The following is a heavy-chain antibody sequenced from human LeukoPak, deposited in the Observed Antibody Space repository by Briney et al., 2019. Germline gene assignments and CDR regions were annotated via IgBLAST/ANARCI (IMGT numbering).Heavy chain of an antibody. CDR3: ARHFGVISKGVYYYYGLDA. D-gene: IGHD3-3*01. CDR2: VYSGGSS. J-gene: IGHJ6*02. V-gene: IGHV3-66*04. CDR1: GFTASSTY. Sequence: PGGSLILSWAAAGFTASSTYISWGRHAPGKRLEWVSVVYSGGSSYYADSVQGRFTISRDNSMSTLYLQMSSLRAEDTAVYYCARHFGVISKGVYYYYGLDAWGQGTTVTVSS.